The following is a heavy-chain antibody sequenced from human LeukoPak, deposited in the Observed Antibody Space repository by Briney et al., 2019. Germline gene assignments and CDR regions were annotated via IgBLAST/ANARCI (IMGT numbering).Heavy chain of an antibody. J-gene: IGHJ6*03. V-gene: IGHV1-69*05. Sequence: SVKVSCKASGGTFSSYAISWVRQAPGQGLEWMGGIIPIFGTANYAQKSQGRVTITTDESTSTAYMELSSLRSEDTAVYYCARAPDMTPYYYMDVWGKGATVTVSS. D-gene: IGHD2-15*01. CDR3: ARAPDMTPYYYMDV. CDR1: GGTFSSYA. CDR2: IIPIFGTA.